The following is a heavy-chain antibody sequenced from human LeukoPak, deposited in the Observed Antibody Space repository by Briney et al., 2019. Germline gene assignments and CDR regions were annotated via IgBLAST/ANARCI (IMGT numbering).Heavy chain of an antibody. CDR2: IIPIFGTA. CDR1: GGTFSSYA. Sequence: SVKVSYKASGGTFSSYAISWVRQAPGQGLEWMGGIIPIFGTANYAQKFQGRVTITADESTSTAYMELSSLRSEDTAVYYCARDLGEMATPGDYWGQGTLVTVSS. J-gene: IGHJ4*02. V-gene: IGHV1-69*01. D-gene: IGHD5-24*01. CDR3: ARDLGEMATPGDY.